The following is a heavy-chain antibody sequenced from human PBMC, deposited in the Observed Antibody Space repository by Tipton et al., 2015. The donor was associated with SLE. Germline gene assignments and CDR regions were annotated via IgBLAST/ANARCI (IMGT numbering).Heavy chain of an antibody. D-gene: IGHD6-19*01. CDR2: MNPNSGNT. CDR3: ARAWIAVQEGDY. V-gene: IGHV1-8*01. Sequence: QSGPEVKKPGASVKVSCKASGYTFTSYDINWVRQATGQGLEWMGWMNPNSGNTGYAQKFQGRVTMTRNTSISTVYMELSSLRSEDTAVYYCARAWIAVQEGDYWGQGTLVTVSS. CDR1: GYTFTSYD. J-gene: IGHJ4*02.